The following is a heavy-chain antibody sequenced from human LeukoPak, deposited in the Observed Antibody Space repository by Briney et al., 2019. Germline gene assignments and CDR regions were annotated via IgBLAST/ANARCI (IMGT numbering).Heavy chain of an antibody. CDR1: GGSISSYY. V-gene: IGHV4-59*08. Sequence: PSETLSLTCTVSGGSISSYYWSWIRQPPGKGLEWIGYIYYSGSTNYNPSLKSRVTISVDTSKNQFSLRVTSVTAADTAVYYCARVDYILDYWGQGTLVTVSS. CDR2: IYYSGST. D-gene: IGHD4-11*01. J-gene: IGHJ4*02. CDR3: ARVDYILDY.